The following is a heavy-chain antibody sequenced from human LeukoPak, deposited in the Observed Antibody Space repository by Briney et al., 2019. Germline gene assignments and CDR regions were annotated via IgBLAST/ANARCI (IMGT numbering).Heavy chain of an antibody. Sequence: GGSLRLSCTASGFSFSSYGMDWVRQAPGKGLEWVAFIRYDGSNKYYADSVKGRFTISRDSSKNTVLLQMNNLRLEDAAVYYCARGSRYGDYPYYCDFWGQGTLVTVSS. CDR1: GFSFSSYG. V-gene: IGHV3-30*02. D-gene: IGHD4-17*01. J-gene: IGHJ4*02. CDR2: IRYDGSNK. CDR3: ARGSRYGDYPYYCDF.